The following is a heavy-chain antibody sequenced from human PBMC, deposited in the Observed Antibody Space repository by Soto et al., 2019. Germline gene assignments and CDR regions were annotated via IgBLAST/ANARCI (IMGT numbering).Heavy chain of an antibody. CDR3: ARGLMVYATITDY. CDR2: ISAYNGHS. CDR1: GYTFTSYG. D-gene: IGHD2-8*01. Sequence: ASVQVSGKASGYTFTSYGISCVRQAPGQGLEWIGLISAYNGHSNYAQKLQGRVTMTTDTSTSPAYMERRSVRSDDTGVYYCARGLMVYATITDYWGQGTLVTVSS. J-gene: IGHJ4*02. V-gene: IGHV1-18*01.